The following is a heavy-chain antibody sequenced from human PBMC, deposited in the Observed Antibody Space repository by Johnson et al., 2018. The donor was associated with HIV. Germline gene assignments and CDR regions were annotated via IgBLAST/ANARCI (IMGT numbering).Heavy chain of an antibody. CDR2: ISNDGSIK. V-gene: IGHV3-30-3*01. Sequence: QVLLVESGGGLVKPGGSLRLSCAASGLTFTNAWMNWVRQAPGKGLEWVAFISNDGSIKFSADSVKGRFTISKDNSNNTLYLQMNSLRPEDTAVYYCVQGVPNPAGAFDIWGRGTMVTVSS. CDR1: GLTFTNAW. CDR3: VQGVPNPAGAFDI. D-gene: IGHD2-8*01. J-gene: IGHJ3*02.